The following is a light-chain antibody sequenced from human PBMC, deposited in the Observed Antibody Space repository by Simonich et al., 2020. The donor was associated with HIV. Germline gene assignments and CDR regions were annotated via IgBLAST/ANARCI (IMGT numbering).Light chain of an antibody. Sequence: DIQMTQSPSSLSASVGDRVTITCRASPNISSYLNWYQQKPGKAPKLRIYAASSLQSGVPSRFSGSGSGTDFTLTINSLQPEDFATYYCQQSYSTPVTFGPGTKVAFK. J-gene: IGKJ3*01. CDR1: PNISSY. CDR3: QQSYSTPVT. V-gene: IGKV1-39*01. CDR2: AAS.